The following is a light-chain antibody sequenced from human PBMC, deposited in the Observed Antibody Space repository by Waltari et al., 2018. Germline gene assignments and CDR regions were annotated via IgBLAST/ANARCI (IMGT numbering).Light chain of an antibody. V-gene: IGKV3-20*01. Sequence: EIVLTQFPGTLSLSPGERATLSCRASQSVSKYLAWYQQKPGQAPRLLIYDASTRATGIPDRFSGSGCGTDFSLTISRLEPEDFAVYYCQKYGTLPATFGQGTKVQMK. CDR3: QKYGTLPAT. CDR2: DAS. CDR1: QSVSKY. J-gene: IGKJ1*01.